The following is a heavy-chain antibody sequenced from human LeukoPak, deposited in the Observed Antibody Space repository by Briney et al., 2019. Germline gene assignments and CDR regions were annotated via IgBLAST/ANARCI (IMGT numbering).Heavy chain of an antibody. J-gene: IGHJ5*02. CDR3: ARAGGGSGSYPYNWFDP. V-gene: IGHV3-11*06. D-gene: IGHD3-10*01. CDR1: GFTFSDYY. CDR2: ISSSSSYT. Sequence: GGSLRLSCAASGFTFSDYYMSWIRQAPGKGLEWVSYISSSSSYTNYANSVKGRFTISRDNAKNSLYLPMNSLRAEDTAVYYCARAGGGSGSYPYNWFDPWGQGTLVTVSS.